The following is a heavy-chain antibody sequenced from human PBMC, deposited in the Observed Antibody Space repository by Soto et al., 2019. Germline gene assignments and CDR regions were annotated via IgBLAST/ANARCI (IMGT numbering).Heavy chain of an antibody. D-gene: IGHD2-2*01. CDR2: ISFDGKVQ. J-gene: IGHJ4*02. Sequence: QMHLVESGGGAVQSGRSLRLSCAASGFTFSNYGMHWVRQTPDRGLAWMAVISFDGKVQYYVDSVKGGFTISRDNPKNPLYLKRNSLRGEETAVSYCAKETNPKRSTSLDSWGQGTLVTVSS. CDR1: GFTFSNYG. V-gene: IGHV3-30*18. CDR3: AKETNPKRSTSLDS.